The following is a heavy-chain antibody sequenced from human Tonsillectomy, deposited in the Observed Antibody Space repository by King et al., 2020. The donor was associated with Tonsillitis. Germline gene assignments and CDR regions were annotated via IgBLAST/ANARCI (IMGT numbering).Heavy chain of an antibody. Sequence: VQLVESGGGLVQPGGSLRLSCAASGFTFSSYWMHWVRQAPGKGLVWVSYINSDGSSTIYADSVKGRFTISRDNAKNTLYLQMNSLRAEDTAVYYCASRRRSEYSSSSYFDLWGRGTLVTVSS. CDR3: ASRRRSEYSSSSYFDL. V-gene: IGHV3-74*01. CDR1: GFTFSSYW. D-gene: IGHD6-6*01. CDR2: INSDGSST. J-gene: IGHJ2*01.